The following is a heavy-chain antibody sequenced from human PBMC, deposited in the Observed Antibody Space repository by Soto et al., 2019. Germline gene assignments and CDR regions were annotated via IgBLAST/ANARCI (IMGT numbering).Heavy chain of an antibody. CDR1: GFTFSSYG. CDR3: AKPPWDYGGNSGEPYYYYGMDV. D-gene: IGHD4-17*01. Sequence: QVQLVESGGGVVQPGRSLRLSCAASGFTFSSYGMHWVRQTPGKGLEWVAVISYDGSNKYYADSVKGRFTISRDNSKNTLYLQMNSLRAEDTAVYYCAKPPWDYGGNSGEPYYYYGMDVWGQGTTVTVSS. J-gene: IGHJ6*02. CDR2: ISYDGSNK. V-gene: IGHV3-30*18.